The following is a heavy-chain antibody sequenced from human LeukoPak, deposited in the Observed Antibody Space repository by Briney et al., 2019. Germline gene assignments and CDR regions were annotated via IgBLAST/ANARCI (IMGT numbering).Heavy chain of an antibody. CDR3: AKELLWFGSYYYGMDI. J-gene: IGHJ6*02. D-gene: IGHD3-10*01. Sequence: PGRSLRLSCAASGFTFSSYGMHWVRQAPGKGLEWVAVISYDGSNKYYADSVKGRFTISRDNSKNTLYLQMNSLRAEDTAVYYCAKELLWFGSYYYGMDIWGQGTTVTVSS. CDR1: GFTFSSYG. V-gene: IGHV3-30*18. CDR2: ISYDGSNK.